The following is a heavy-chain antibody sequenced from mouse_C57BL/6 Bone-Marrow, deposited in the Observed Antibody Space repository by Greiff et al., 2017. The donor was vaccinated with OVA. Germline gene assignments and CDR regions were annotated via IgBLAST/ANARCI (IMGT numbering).Heavy chain of an antibody. CDR1: GYTFTSYW. V-gene: IGHV1-50*01. Sequence: QVQLQQPGAELVKPGASVKLSCKASGYTFTSYWMQWVKQRPGQGLEWIGEIDPSDSYTNYNQKFKGKATLTVDTSSSTAYMQLSSLTSEDSAVYYCAREGVTTVVSYWGKGTTLTVSS. D-gene: IGHD1-1*01. J-gene: IGHJ2*01. CDR3: AREGVTTVVSY. CDR2: IDPSDSYT.